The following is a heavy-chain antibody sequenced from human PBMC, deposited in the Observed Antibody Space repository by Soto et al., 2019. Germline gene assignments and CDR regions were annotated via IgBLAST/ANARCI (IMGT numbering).Heavy chain of an antibody. D-gene: IGHD6-6*01. CDR1: GFTFDDYA. CDR3: AKDKVAARLDAPLFDY. V-gene: IGHV3-9*01. CDR2: ISWNSGSI. J-gene: IGHJ4*02. Sequence: EVQLVESGGGLVQPGRSLRLSCAASGFTFDDYAMHWVRQAPGKGLEWVSGISWNSGSIGYADSVKGRFTISRDNAKNSLYLQMNSLRAEDTALYYCAKDKVAARLDAPLFDYWGQGTLVTVSS.